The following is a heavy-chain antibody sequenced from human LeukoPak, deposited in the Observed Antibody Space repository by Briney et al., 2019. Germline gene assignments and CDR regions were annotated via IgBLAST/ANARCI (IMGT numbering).Heavy chain of an antibody. J-gene: IGHJ4*02. Sequence: ASVKVTCKASGYTFTSYGISWVRQAPGQGLEWMGWISAYNGNTNYAQKLQGRVTMTTDTSTSTAYMEMRSLRSDDTAVYYCARVLNWGTPSDYWGQGTLVTVSS. V-gene: IGHV1-18*04. CDR2: ISAYNGNT. D-gene: IGHD7-27*01. CDR1: GYTFTSYG. CDR3: ARVLNWGTPSDY.